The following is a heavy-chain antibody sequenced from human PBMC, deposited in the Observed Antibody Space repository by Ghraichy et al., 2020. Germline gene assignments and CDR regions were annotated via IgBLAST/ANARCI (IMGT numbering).Heavy chain of an antibody. D-gene: IGHD6-13*01. V-gene: IGHV4-39*01. CDR3: ASPRRGIAAFDY. J-gene: IGHJ4*02. Sequence: ESLNISCTVSGGSISSSSYYWGWIRQPPGKGLEWIGSIYYSGSTYYNPSLKSRVTISVDTSKNQFSLKLSSVTAADTAVYYCASPRRGIAAFDYWGQGTLVTVSS. CDR2: IYYSGST. CDR1: GGSISSSSYY.